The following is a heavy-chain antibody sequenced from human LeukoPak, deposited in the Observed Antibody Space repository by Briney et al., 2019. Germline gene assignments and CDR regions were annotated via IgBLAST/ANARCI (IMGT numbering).Heavy chain of an antibody. CDR3: AREKPVVVPAAIPNYYYYGMDV. CDR1: GFTFSSYA. Sequence: GGSLRLSCAASGFTFSSYAMSWVRQAPGKGLEWVSAISGSGGSTYYADSVKGRFTISRDNSKNTLYLQMNSLRAEDTAVYYCAREKPVVVPAAIPNYYYYGMDVWGQGTTVTVSS. CDR2: ISGSGGST. D-gene: IGHD2-2*02. V-gene: IGHV3-23*01. J-gene: IGHJ6*02.